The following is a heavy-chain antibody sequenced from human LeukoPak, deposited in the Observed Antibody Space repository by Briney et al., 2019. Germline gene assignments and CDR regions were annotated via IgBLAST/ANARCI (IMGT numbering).Heavy chain of an antibody. CDR2: INHSGST. J-gene: IGHJ6*02. CDR3: ARDVPKGPSYYGMDV. Sequence: PSETLSLTCAVYGGSFSGYYWSRIRQPPGKGLEWIGEINHSGSTNYNPSLKSRVTISVDTSKNQFSLKLSSVTAADTAVYYCARDVPKGPSYYGMDVWGQGTTVTVSS. V-gene: IGHV4-34*01. CDR1: GGSFSGYY. D-gene: IGHD2-2*01.